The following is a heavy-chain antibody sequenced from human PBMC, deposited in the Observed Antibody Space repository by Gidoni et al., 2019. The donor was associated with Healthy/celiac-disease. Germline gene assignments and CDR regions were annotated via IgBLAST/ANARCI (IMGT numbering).Heavy chain of an antibody. CDR3: ARGGGSSGQIDYYYYGMDV. J-gene: IGHJ6*02. V-gene: IGHV3-33*01. CDR2: IWYDGSNK. Sequence: QVPLVESGGGVAEPGRSLSLSCAASGFTFSSYGMHWVRQAPGKGLEWVAVIWYDGSNKYYADSVKGRFTISRDNSKNTLYLQMNSLRAEDTAVYYCARGGGSSGQIDYYYYGMDVWGQGTTVTVSS. D-gene: IGHD6-19*01. CDR1: GFTFSSYG.